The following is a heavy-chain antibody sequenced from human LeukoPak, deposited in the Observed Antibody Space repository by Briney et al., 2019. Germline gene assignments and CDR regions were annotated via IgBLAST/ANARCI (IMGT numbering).Heavy chain of an antibody. V-gene: IGHV1-2*02. J-gene: IGHJ4*02. CDR2: INPNSGGT. D-gene: IGHD6-13*01. CDR3: ARDPGYSSSWVDY. CDR1: GYTFTGYY. Sequence: ASVKVSCKASGYTFTGYYMHWVRQAPGQGLEWMGWINPNSGGTNYAQKFQGRVTMTRDTSISTAYMELSRLRSDDTAVYYCARDPGYSSSWVDYWGQGTLVTVSS.